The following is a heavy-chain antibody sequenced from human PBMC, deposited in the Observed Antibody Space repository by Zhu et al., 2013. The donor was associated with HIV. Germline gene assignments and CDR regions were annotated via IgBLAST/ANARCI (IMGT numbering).Heavy chain of an antibody. CDR1: GYTFTSYG. J-gene: IGHJ2*01. Sequence: QVQLVQSGAEVKKPGASVKVSCKASGYTFTSYGISWVRQAPGQGLEWMGWISAYNGNTNYAQKLQGRVTMTTDTSTSTAYMELRSLRSDDTAVYYCARDGEGYDYVGGLSFHWYFDLWAVAPGHCL. CDR3: ARDGEGYDYVGGLSFHWYFDL. D-gene: IGHD3-16*01. CDR2: ISAYNGNT. V-gene: IGHV1-18*01.